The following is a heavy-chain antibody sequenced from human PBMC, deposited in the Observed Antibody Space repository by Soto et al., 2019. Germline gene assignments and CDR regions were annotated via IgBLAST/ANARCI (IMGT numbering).Heavy chain of an antibody. CDR1: GGSFSGYY. D-gene: IGHD2-2*01. CDR3: ARRSVAAARGAFDI. V-gene: IGHV4-34*01. Sequence: QVQLQQWGAGLLKPSETLSLTCAVYGGSFSGYYWSWIRQPPGKGLEWIGEINHSGSTNYNPSLKSRVTISVDTSKNQFSLKLSSATAADTAVYYCARRSVAAARGAFDIWGQGTMVTVSS. J-gene: IGHJ3*02. CDR2: INHSGST.